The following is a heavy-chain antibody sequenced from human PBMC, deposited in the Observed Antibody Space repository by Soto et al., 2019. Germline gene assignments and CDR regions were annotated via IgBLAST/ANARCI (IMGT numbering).Heavy chain of an antibody. D-gene: IGHD2-2*01. V-gene: IGHV3-11*01. CDR3: ARVRGCSSTNCEQAFDI. Sequence: PGGSLRLSCAASGFTFSEYYMSWIRQAPGKGLEWVSYISSSGSTIYYADSVKGRFTISRDNAKNSLYLQMNSLRAEDTAVYYCARVRGCSSTNCEQAFDIWGQGTMVTVS. CDR1: GFTFSEYY. J-gene: IGHJ3*02. CDR2: ISSSGSTI.